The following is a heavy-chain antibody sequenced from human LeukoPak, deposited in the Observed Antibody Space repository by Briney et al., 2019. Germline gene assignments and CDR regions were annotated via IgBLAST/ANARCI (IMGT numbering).Heavy chain of an antibody. Sequence: ASVKVFCKASGYTFTGYYMHWVRQAPGQGLEWMGWINPNSGGTNYAQKFQGWVTMTRDTSISTAYMELSRLRSDDTAVYYCARGLNYYGSGSYRDWFDPWGQGTLVTVSS. CDR3: ARGLNYYGSGSYRDWFDP. J-gene: IGHJ5*02. CDR1: GYTFTGYY. D-gene: IGHD3-10*01. CDR2: INPNSGGT. V-gene: IGHV1-2*04.